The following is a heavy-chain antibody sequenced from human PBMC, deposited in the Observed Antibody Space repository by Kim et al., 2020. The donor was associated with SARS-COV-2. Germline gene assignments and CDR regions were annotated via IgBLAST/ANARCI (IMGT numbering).Heavy chain of an antibody. J-gene: IGHJ5*02. CDR3: ARDPRLIVVIPTVWFDP. CDR1: GFTFSSYW. V-gene: IGHV3-7*01. D-gene: IGHD2-2*01. CDR2: IKKDGSEK. Sequence: GGSLRLSCVASGFTFSSYWMSWVRQAPGKGLEWVANIKKDGSEKYYVDSVKGRFTISRDNAKNSLYLQMNSLRAEDTAVYYCARDPRLIVVIPTVWFDPWGQGTLVTVSS.